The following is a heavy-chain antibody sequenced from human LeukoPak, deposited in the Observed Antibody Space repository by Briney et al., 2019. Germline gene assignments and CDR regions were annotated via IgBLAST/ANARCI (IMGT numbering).Heavy chain of an antibody. J-gene: IGHJ4*02. D-gene: IGHD6-13*01. V-gene: IGHV4-38-2*02. Sequence: PSETLSLTCTVSGYSISSGYYWGWIRQPPGKGLEWIGSIYHSGSTYYNPSLKSRVTISVDTSKNQFSLKLSSVTAADTAVYYCARVSHSSSSVNYWGQGTLVTVSS. CDR3: ARVSHSSSSVNY. CDR1: GYSISSGYY. CDR2: IYHSGST.